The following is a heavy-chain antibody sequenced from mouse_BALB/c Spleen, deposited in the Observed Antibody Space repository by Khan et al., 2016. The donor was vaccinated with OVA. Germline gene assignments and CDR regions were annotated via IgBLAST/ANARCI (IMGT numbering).Heavy chain of an antibody. CDR3: SRVYFGYFDY. J-gene: IGHJ2*01. CDR2: ISSGGGSFI. D-gene: IGHD1-1*01. Sequence: EVELVESGGGLVKPGDSLKLSCAASGFTFSKFAMSWVRQTPEKRLEWVATISSGGGSFIYYPDSVKGRFTIFRDNAQNTLYLQMSSLRSEDTAMYYCSRVYFGYFDYGGQGTTLTVSS. CDR1: GFTFSKFA. V-gene: IGHV5-9-3*01.